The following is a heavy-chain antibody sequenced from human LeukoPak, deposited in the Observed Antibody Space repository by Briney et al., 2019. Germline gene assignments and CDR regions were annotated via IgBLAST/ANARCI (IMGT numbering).Heavy chain of an antibody. D-gene: IGHD6-13*01. CDR2: ISYDGLKK. Sequence: GALRLSCVASGFPFADYALHWVRQAPGKGLQWVALISYDGLKKYYAESVKGRFSISKDSSKNNLYLQMDSLRIDDTGVYYCAREEQDLVRDYYYYMDLWGKGTTVTVSS. J-gene: IGHJ6*03. V-gene: IGHV3-30*04. CDR3: AREEQDLVRDYYYYMDL. CDR1: GFPFADYA.